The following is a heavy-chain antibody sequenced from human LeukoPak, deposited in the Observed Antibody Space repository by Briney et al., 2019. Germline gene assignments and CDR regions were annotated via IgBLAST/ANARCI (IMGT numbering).Heavy chain of an antibody. CDR3: ARDPNGDYIGAFDM. Sequence: DASVTVSCQASGYTFTRYGISWVRQAPGQGREGMGWISAYNGNTNYAQKIQGRVTMTTDTSTSTAYMELRSLRSDDTATYYCARDPNGDYIGAFDMWGQGTMVTVS. V-gene: IGHV1-18*01. J-gene: IGHJ3*02. CDR1: GYTFTRYG. D-gene: IGHD4-17*01. CDR2: ISAYNGNT.